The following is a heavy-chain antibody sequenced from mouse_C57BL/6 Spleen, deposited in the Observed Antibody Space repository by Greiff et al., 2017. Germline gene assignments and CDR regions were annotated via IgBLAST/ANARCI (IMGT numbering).Heavy chain of an antibody. CDR3: ARPYYSNYGWFAY. V-gene: IGHV1-82*01. CDR2: IYPGDGDT. D-gene: IGHD2-5*01. Sequence: VQLQQSGPELVKPGASVKISCKASSYAFSSSWMNWVKQRPGKGLEWIGRIYPGDGDTNYNGKFKGKATLTADKSSSTAYMQLSSLTSEDSAVYFCARPYYSNYGWFAYWGQGTLVTVSA. J-gene: IGHJ3*01. CDR1: SYAFSSSW.